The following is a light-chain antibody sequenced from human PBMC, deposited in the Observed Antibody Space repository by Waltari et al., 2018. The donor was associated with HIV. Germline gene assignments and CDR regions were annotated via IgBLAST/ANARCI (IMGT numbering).Light chain of an antibody. J-gene: IGLJ3*02. V-gene: IGLV2-14*03. CDR2: EVN. CDR3: SAYTSSGTWV. CDR1: SSDIGGYNF. Sequence: SALTQPASVSGSPGQSITISCTGTSSDIGGYNFVSWYQQHPGEATKLMIFEVNHRPSGVSYRFSASNSDNTASLTLAGLQAEDEADYYCSAYTSSGTWVFGGGPMLLLL.